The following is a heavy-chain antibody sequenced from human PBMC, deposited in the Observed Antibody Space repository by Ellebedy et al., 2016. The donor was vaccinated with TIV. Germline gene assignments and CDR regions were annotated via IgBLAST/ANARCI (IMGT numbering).Heavy chain of an antibody. J-gene: IGHJ4*02. V-gene: IGHV3-23*01. D-gene: IGHD1-1*01. CDR2: TSGGGATT. CDR3: AKDLAAGTTLRLDY. CDR1: GFPFSNYA. Sequence: GESLKISCAASGFPFSNYAMSWVRQAPGKGLEWVSGTSGGGATTYYADSVKGRFTNSRDNSKNTLYLQMNSLRAEDTAVHYCAKDLAAGTTLRLDYWGQGTLVTVSS.